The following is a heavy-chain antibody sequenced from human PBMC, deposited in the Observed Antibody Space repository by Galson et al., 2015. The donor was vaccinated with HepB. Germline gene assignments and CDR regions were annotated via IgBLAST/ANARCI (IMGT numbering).Heavy chain of an antibody. D-gene: IGHD2-8*02. CDR3: ARDRCSGGVCYTGNY. Sequence: SLRLSCAASGFTFSTYSMHWVRQAPGKGLEWVAVISYDGSNKYYAESVKGRFTISRDNSRNTLYLEMNSLRADDTAVYYCARDRCSGGVCYTGNYWGQGTLVIVSS. V-gene: IGHV3-30-3*01. CDR2: ISYDGSNK. CDR1: GFTFSTYS. J-gene: IGHJ4*02.